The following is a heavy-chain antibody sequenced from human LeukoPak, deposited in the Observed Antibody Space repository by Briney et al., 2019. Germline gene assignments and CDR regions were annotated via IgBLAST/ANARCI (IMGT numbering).Heavy chain of an antibody. J-gene: IGHJ2*01. CDR2: VSTSGDIT. D-gene: IGHD7-27*01. Sequence: GGSLRLYCAASGFTFSSHGMDWVRQAPGMGLEWVSGVSTSGDITYYADSVKGRFAISRDNSRNTVYFQLNSLRADDTAVYYCAKDIDWGRFDVWGRGTLVTVSS. CDR3: AKDIDWGRFDV. V-gene: IGHV3-23*01. CDR1: GFTFSSHG.